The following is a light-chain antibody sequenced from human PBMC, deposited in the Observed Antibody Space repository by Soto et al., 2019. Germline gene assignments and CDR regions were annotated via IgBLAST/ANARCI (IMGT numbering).Light chain of an antibody. V-gene: IGLV2-14*01. CDR3: SSYTTTNTLYV. J-gene: IGLJ1*01. CDR1: SSDVGGYNY. CDR2: EVF. Sequence: QSALTQPPSASGSPGQSVTISCTGTSSDVGGYNYVSWYQQHPGKAPKLMIYEVFNRPSGVSSRFSGSKSGSTASLTISGLQAEDEADYYCSSYTTTNTLYVFGTGTKVTVL.